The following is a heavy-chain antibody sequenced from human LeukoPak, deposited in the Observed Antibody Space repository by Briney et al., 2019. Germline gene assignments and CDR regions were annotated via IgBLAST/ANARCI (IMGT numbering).Heavy chain of an antibody. CDR2: IITIFGTP. V-gene: IGHV1-69*05. CDR1: GGSFSNYA. D-gene: IGHD3-22*01. CDR3: AREGDGSGYFFEY. Sequence: SVKVSCKASGGSFSNYAISWVRQAPGQGLEWMGGIITIFGTPNYAQRFQGRVTITTDESTTTAYMELSSLRSEDTAVYYCAREGDGSGYFFEYWGQGTLVTVSS. J-gene: IGHJ4*02.